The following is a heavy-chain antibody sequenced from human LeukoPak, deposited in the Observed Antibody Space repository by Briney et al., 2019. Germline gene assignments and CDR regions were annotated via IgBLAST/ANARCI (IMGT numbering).Heavy chain of an antibody. Sequence: GGSLRLSCTASGFTFGDYAMSWIRQAPGKGLEWVGFIRSKAYGETADYAAPVKGRFTISRDDSKAIAYLQMNSLKTEDTAVYHCTRDRGAYNLYDYWGQGTLVTVSS. CDR3: TRDRGAYNLYDY. CDR2: IRSKAYGETA. D-gene: IGHD1-1*01. V-gene: IGHV3-49*03. J-gene: IGHJ4*02. CDR1: GFTFGDYA.